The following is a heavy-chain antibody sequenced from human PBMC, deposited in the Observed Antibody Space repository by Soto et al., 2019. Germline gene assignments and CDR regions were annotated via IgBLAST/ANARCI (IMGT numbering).Heavy chain of an antibody. Sequence: QLQLQESGPGLVKPSETLSLTCTVSGGSISSSSYYWGWIRQPPGKGLEWIGSIYYSGGTYYNPSLKSRVPISVDTSKIQFSLKLSSVTAADTAVYYCARLISGYCSGGSCSSGWFDPWGQGTLVTVSS. CDR1: GGSISSSSYY. J-gene: IGHJ5*02. CDR2: IYYSGGT. CDR3: ARLISGYCSGGSCSSGWFDP. D-gene: IGHD2-15*01. V-gene: IGHV4-39*01.